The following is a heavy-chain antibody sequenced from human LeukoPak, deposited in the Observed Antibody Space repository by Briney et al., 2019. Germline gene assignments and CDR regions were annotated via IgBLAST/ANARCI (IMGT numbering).Heavy chain of an antibody. CDR2: INHSGST. CDR3: ARGSPLYSSSWYRNWFDP. Sequence: SETLSLTCAVYGVSFSGYHWSWIRQPPGKGLEWIGEINHSGSTNYNPSLKSRVTISVDTSKNQFSLKLSSVTAADTAVYYCARGSPLYSSSWYRNWFDPWGQGTLVTVSS. D-gene: IGHD6-13*01. V-gene: IGHV4-34*01. J-gene: IGHJ5*02. CDR1: GVSFSGYH.